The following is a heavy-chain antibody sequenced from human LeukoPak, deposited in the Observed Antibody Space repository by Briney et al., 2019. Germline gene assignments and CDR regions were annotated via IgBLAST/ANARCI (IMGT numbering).Heavy chain of an antibody. V-gene: IGHV1-18*01. CDR3: ARDATVALHIPGC. Sequence: ASVKVSCKASGYTFTSYAMHWVRQAPGQRLEWMGWISAYNGNTNYAQKLQGRVTMTTDTSTSTAYMELRSLRSDDTAVYYCARDATVALHIPGCWGQGTLVTVSS. CDR2: ISAYNGNT. D-gene: IGHD3-16*01. CDR1: GYTFTSYA. J-gene: IGHJ4*02.